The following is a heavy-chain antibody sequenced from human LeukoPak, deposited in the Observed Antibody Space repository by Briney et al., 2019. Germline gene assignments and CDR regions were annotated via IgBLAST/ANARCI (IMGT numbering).Heavy chain of an antibody. D-gene: IGHD5-12*01. V-gene: IGHV3-23*01. CDR1: GCTFSSYA. CDR3: AKERGVDIVATGPFDY. Sequence: GGSLRLSCAASGCTFSSYAMSWVRKAPGKGQEWVSAISGSGGSTYYADSVKGRFTISRDNSKNTLYLQMNSLRAEDTAVYYCAKERGVDIVATGPFDYWGQGTLVTVSS. J-gene: IGHJ4*02. CDR2: ISGSGGST.